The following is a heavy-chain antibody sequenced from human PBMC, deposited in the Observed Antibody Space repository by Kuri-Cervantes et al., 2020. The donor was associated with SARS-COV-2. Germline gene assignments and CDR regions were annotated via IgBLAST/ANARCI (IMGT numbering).Heavy chain of an antibody. CDR3: AKQCSSPDCMDYFDY. J-gene: IGHJ4*02. CDR1: GYTFTSYD. V-gene: IGHV1-8*01. Sequence: ASVKVSCKASGYTFTSYDINWVRQATGQGLEWMGWMNPNSGNTGYAQKFQGRVTMTRNTSISTAYTELSSLRYDDTAVYYCAKQCSSPDCMDYFDYWGQGTLVTVSS. CDR2: MNPNSGNT. D-gene: IGHD6-6*01.